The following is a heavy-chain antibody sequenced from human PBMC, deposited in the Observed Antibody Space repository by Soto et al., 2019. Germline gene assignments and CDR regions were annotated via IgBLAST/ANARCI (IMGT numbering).Heavy chain of an antibody. V-gene: IGHV4-59*01. CDR2: IYYSGST. CDR3: ARDTLYSSGWYPGNYYYYGMDV. D-gene: IGHD6-19*01. J-gene: IGHJ6*02. Sequence: PSETLSLTCTVSGGSISSYYWSWIRQPPGKGLEWIGYIYYSGSTNYNPSLKSRVTISVDTSKNQFSLKLGSVTAADTAVYYCARDTLYSSGWYPGNYYYYGMDVWGQGTTVTVSS. CDR1: GGSISSYY.